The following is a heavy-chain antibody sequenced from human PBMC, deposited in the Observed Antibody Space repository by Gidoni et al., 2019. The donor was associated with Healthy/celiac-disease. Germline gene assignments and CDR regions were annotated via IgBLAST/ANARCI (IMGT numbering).Heavy chain of an antibody. V-gene: IGHV4-39*01. Sequence: QLQLQESGPGLVKPSETLSLTCNVSGGSISSSSYYWGWIRQPPGKGLEWIGSIYYSGSTYYNPSLKSRVTISVDTSKNQFSLKLSSVTAADTAVYYCASSIVVVPAAIEWYFDLWGRGTLVTVSS. CDR3: ASSIVVVPAAIEWYFDL. CDR2: IYYSGST. CDR1: GGSISSSSYY. D-gene: IGHD2-2*02. J-gene: IGHJ2*01.